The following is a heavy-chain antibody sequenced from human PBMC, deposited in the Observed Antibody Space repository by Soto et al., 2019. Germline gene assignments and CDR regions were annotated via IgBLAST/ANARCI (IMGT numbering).Heavy chain of an antibody. CDR1: GASIHNGGYF. Sequence: PSETLSLTCSVSGASIHNGGYFWSWIRQSPEKGLEWIGQIHNSGSPYIIPFLRSRVTISADTSNNLFSLRMNSLTAADTVVFYCARDLWGYCGVDCYPLDVWGQGTTVTVSS. CDR2: IHNSGSP. D-gene: IGHD2-21*02. CDR3: ARDLWGYCGVDCYPLDV. V-gene: IGHV4-30-4*02. J-gene: IGHJ6*02.